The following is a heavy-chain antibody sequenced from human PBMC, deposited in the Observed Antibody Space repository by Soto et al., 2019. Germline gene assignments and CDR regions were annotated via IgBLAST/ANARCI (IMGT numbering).Heavy chain of an antibody. CDR1: GYTLTELS. CDR2: FDPEDGET. V-gene: IGHV1-24*01. Sequence: GASVKVSCKVSGYTLTELSMHWVRQAPGKGLEWMGGFDPEDGETIYAQKFQGRVTMTEDTSTGTAYMELSSLRSEDTAVYYCATVHYDFWSGYPMPYYFDYCGQGTLVTVSS. CDR3: ATVHYDFWSGYPMPYYFDY. J-gene: IGHJ4*02. D-gene: IGHD3-3*01.